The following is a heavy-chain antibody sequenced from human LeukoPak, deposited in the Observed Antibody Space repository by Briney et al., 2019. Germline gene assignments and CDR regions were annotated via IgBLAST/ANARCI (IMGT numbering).Heavy chain of an antibody. Sequence: GGSLRLSCAASGFTFSSYEMNWVRQAPGKGLEWVSYISSSGSTKYYADSVKGRFTISRDKSKNTLYLQMNSLRGEDTAVYYCARPAAAGRIVATFDYWGQGTLVTVSS. CDR1: GFTFSSYE. V-gene: IGHV3-48*03. J-gene: IGHJ4*02. CDR3: ARPAAAGRIVATFDY. D-gene: IGHD5-12*01. CDR2: ISSSGSTK.